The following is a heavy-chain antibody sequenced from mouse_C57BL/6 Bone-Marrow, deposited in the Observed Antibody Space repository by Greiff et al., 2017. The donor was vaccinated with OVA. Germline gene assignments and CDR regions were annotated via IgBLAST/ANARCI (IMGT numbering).Heavy chain of an antibody. J-gene: IGHJ2*01. Sequence: EVQLQESGPGLVKPSQSLSLTCSVTGYSITSGYYWNWIRQFPGNKLEWMGYISYDGSNNSNPSLKNRISITRDTSKNQFFLKLNSVTTEDTATYYCARVYSNYGYFDYWGQGTTLTVSS. CDR2: ISYDGSN. CDR3: ARVYSNYGYFDY. D-gene: IGHD2-5*01. CDR1: GYSITSGYY. V-gene: IGHV3-6*01.